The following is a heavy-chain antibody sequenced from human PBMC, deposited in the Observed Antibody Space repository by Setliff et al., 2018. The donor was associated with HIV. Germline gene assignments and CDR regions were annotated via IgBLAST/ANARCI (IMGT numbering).Heavy chain of an antibody. CDR3: ARVSRLHPFDP. D-gene: IGHD2-15*01. CDR1: GGSVSSPSYY. V-gene: IGHV4-39*07. Sequence: SETLSLTCAVSGGSVSSPSYYWGWIRQPPGKGLEWIGSVYNSGITFKNPSLKSRVTISVDRSGNQFSLKLTSVTAADTAFYYCARVSRLHPFDPWGQGVLVTVSS. J-gene: IGHJ5*02. CDR2: VYNSGIT.